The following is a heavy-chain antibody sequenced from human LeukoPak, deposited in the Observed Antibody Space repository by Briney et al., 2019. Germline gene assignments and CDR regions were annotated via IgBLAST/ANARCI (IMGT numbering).Heavy chain of an antibody. J-gene: IGHJ5*02. Sequence: SVKVSCKASGGTFSSYAISWVRQAPGQGLEWMGGIIPIFGTANYAQKFQGRVTITADESTSTAYMELSSLRSEDTAVYYCATNYYDSSGFEAVGTAWFDPWGQGTLVTVSS. D-gene: IGHD3-22*01. V-gene: IGHV1-69*13. CDR2: IIPIFGTA. CDR1: GGTFSSYA. CDR3: ATNYYDSSGFEAVGTAWFDP.